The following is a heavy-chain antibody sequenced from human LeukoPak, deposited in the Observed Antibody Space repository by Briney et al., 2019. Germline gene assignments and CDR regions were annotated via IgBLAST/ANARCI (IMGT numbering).Heavy chain of an antibody. V-gene: IGHV4-61*02. CDR1: GGSISSGSYH. CDR3: ARGDSGWYYFDY. J-gene: IGHJ4*02. CDR2: IYTSGST. Sequence: SETLSLTCTVSGGSISSGSYHWSWIRQPAGKGLEWIGRIYTSGSTYYNPSLKSRVTISVDTSKNQFSLKLSSVTAADTAVYYCARGDSGWYYFDYWGQGTLVTVSS. D-gene: IGHD6-19*01.